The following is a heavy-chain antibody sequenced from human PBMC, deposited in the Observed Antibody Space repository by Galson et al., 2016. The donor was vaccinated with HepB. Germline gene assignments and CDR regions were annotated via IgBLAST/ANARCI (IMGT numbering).Heavy chain of an antibody. Sequence: LRLSCAASGFTFSSYWMDWVRQAPGKGLVWVSRIKSDGSITTYADSVKGRFAISRDNAKNTLYLQMNSLRAEDTAVYYCARDPNYDILTTYGTDVWGQGTTVTVSS. CDR2: IKSDGSIT. CDR3: ARDPNYDILTTYGTDV. J-gene: IGHJ6*02. D-gene: IGHD3-9*01. V-gene: IGHV3-74*01. CDR1: GFTFSSYW.